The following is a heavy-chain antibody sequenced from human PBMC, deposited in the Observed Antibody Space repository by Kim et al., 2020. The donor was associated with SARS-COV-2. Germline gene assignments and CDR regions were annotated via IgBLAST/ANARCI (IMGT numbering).Heavy chain of an antibody. V-gene: IGHV1-3*01. Sequence: QKLQGRVTITRDTCASTAYMELRGLTSEDTAVYYCARDGTTRNGGYYFDYWGQGALVTVSS. D-gene: IGHD1-1*01. J-gene: IGHJ4*02. CDR3: ARDGTTRNGGYYFDY.